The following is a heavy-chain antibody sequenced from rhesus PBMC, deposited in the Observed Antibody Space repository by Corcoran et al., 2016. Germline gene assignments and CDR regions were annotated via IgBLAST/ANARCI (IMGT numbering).Heavy chain of an antibody. V-gene: IGHV1-198*02. Sequence: QVQLVQSGAEVKKPGASVKVSCKASGFTFGSYAISWVRQAPGQGLEWMGVIFPLVGETNYAGKCQGRVTSTADTSTSTAYMELSSLRSEDTAVYYCARGVTVTTPNFDYWGQGVLVTVSS. CDR2: IFPLVGET. CDR3: ARGVTVTTPNFDY. D-gene: IGHD4-23*01. J-gene: IGHJ4*01. CDR1: GFTFGSYA.